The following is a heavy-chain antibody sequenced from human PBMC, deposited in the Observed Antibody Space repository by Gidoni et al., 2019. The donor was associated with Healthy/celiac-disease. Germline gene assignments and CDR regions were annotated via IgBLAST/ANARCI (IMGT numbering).Heavy chain of an antibody. D-gene: IGHD1-1*01. CDR2: IYYSGST. Sequence: QLQLQESGPGLVKPSETLSLTCTVSGGSISSSSYYWGWIRQPPGKGLEWIGSIYYSGSTYYNPSLKSRVTISVDTSKNQFSLKLSSVTAADTAVYYCASESTEYNWNDVGPLDAFDIWGQGTMVTVSS. V-gene: IGHV4-39*01. CDR1: GGSISSSSYY. CDR3: ASESTEYNWNDVGPLDAFDI. J-gene: IGHJ3*02.